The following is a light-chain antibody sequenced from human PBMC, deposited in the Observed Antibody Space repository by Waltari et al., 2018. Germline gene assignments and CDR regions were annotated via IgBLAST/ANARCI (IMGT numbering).Light chain of an antibody. J-gene: IGKJ1*01. Sequence: EIVMTQSPATLSVSPGERAPLPCRASQSVSSNLAWYQQKPGQAPRLLIYGASTRATGIPARFSGSGSGTEFTLTISSLQSEDFAVYYCQQYNNFGTFGQGTKVEIK. CDR2: GAS. V-gene: IGKV3-15*01. CDR1: QSVSSN. CDR3: QQYNNFGT.